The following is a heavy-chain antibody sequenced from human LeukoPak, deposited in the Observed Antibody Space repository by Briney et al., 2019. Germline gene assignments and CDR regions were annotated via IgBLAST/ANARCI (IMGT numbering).Heavy chain of an antibody. CDR3: ARVAKSVLRFLEWSTGHTFDP. D-gene: IGHD3-3*01. Sequence: WRSLRLSCAASGFTFSSYWMHWVRQAPGNGQTWVARNNSDASRASYADSVKGRFTISRDNAKNTLYLQMNSLRSEDTAVYYCARVAKSVLRFLEWSTGHTFDPWGQGTLVTVSS. V-gene: IGHV3-74*01. J-gene: IGHJ5*02. CDR2: NNSDASRA. CDR1: GFTFSSYW.